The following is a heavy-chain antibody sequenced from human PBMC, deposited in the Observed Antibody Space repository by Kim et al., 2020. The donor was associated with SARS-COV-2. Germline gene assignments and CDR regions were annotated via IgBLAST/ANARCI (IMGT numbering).Heavy chain of an antibody. Sequence: GGSLRLSCAASGFTVSSNYMSWVRQAPGKGLEWVSVIYSGGSTYYADSVKGRFTISRDNSKNTLYLQMNSLRAEDTAVYYCASASITMVREHAFDIWGQGTMVTVSS. D-gene: IGHD3-10*01. CDR3: ASASITMVREHAFDI. V-gene: IGHV3-53*01. CDR1: GFTVSSNY. J-gene: IGHJ3*02. CDR2: IYSGGST.